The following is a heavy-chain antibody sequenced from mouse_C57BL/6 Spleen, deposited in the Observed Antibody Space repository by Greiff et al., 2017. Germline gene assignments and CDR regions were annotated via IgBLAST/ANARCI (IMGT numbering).Heavy chain of an antibody. CDR2: ISNKANGYTT. CDR1: GFTFTDYY. CDR3: ARYGGRFDY. V-gene: IGHV7-3*01. D-gene: IGHD1-1*02. J-gene: IGHJ2*01. Sequence: EVNVVESGGGLVQPGGSLSLSCAASGFTFTDYYMSWVRQPPGQALEWLGFISNKANGYTTEYSASVKGRFTISRDNSQSILYLQMNALRAEDSATYYCARYGGRFDYWGQGTTLTVSS.